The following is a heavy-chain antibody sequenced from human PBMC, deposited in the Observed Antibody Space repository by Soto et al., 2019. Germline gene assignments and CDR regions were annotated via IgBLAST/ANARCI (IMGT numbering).Heavy chain of an antibody. V-gene: IGHV4-31*03. CDR2: IYYTGST. D-gene: IGHD6-19*01. CDR1: GGSISSGGYY. CDR3: ASSPVTGIYYAMDV. Sequence: SETLSLTCTVSGGSISSGGYYWSWIRQHPGKGLEWIGNIYYTGSTHYDPSLKSRITISLDTSKNQISLKLGSVTAADTAVYYCASSPVTGIYYAMDVWGQGTTVTVS. J-gene: IGHJ6*02.